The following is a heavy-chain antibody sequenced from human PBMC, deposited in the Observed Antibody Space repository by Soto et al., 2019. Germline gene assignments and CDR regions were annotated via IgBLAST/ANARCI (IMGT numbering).Heavy chain of an antibody. CDR3: ARGLRDLQLVFDY. V-gene: IGHV1-18*01. CDR2: ISAYNGNT. Sequence: GASVKVSCKTSGYTFTNYAISWVRQAPGQGLEWMGWISAYNGNTNYAQKFQDRVTLTTDTSTTTAYMELRSLRSDDTAIYYCARGLRDLQLVFDYWGQGTPVTVSS. D-gene: IGHD1-1*01. CDR1: GYTFTNYA. J-gene: IGHJ4*02.